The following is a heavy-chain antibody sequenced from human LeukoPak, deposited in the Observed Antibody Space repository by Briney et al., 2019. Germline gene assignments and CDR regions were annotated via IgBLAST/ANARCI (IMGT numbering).Heavy chain of an antibody. V-gene: IGHV1-8*03. Sequence: ASVKVSCKASGYTFTSYDINWVRQATGQGLEWMGWMNPNSGNTGYAQKFQGRVTITRNTSISTAYMELSSLRSEDTAVYYCARERPQHYYMDVWGKGTTVTVS. CDR2: MNPNSGNT. J-gene: IGHJ6*03. CDR1: GYTFTSYD. CDR3: ARERPQHYYMDV.